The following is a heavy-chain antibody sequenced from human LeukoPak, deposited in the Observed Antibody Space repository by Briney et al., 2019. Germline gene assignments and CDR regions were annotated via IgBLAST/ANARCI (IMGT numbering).Heavy chain of an antibody. CDR3: ARAPYYDYVWGSYRPPPPWFDP. J-gene: IGHJ5*02. D-gene: IGHD3-16*02. CDR1: GGSISSGGYY. Sequence: PSETLSLTCTVSGGSISSGGYYWSWIRQHPGKGLEWIGYIYYSGSTYYNPSLKSRVTISVDTSKNQFSLKVSSVTAADTAVYYCARAPYYDYVWGSYRPPPPWFDPWGQGTLVTVSS. CDR2: IYYSGST. V-gene: IGHV4-31*03.